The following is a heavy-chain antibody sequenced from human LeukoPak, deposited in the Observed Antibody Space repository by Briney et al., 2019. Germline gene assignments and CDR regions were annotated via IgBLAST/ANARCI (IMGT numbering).Heavy chain of an antibody. Sequence: SETLSLTCTVSGGSISSYYWSWIRQPPGKGLEWIGYIYYSGSTNYNPSLKSRVTISVDTSKNQFSLKLSSVTAADTAVYYCARRTEAVAGPFDYWGQGTLVTVSS. CDR2: IYYSGST. V-gene: IGHV4-59*01. CDR3: ARRTEAVAGPFDY. J-gene: IGHJ4*02. D-gene: IGHD6-19*01. CDR1: GGSISSYY.